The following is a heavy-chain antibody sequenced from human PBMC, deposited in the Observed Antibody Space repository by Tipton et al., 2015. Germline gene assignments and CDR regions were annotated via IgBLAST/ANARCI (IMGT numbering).Heavy chain of an antibody. CDR3: ACQDYDSLTRDYQTVDY. J-gene: IGHJ4*02. CDR1: GGSINSHY. D-gene: IGHD3-9*01. Sequence: LRLSCTVSGGSINSHYWSWIRQPPGKGLEWIGYIYYSGNINYNPSLTSRVSISVDTSKNQFSLKLTSVTAADTAVYYCACQDYDSLTRDYQTVDYWGQGTLVTVSS. CDR2: IYYSGNI. V-gene: IGHV4-59*08.